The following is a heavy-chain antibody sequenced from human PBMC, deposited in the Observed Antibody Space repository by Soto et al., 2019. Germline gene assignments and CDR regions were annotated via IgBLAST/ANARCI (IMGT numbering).Heavy chain of an antibody. Sequence: GGSLRLSCAASGFTFRSFTMNWVRQAPGKGLGWVSTISSNSAYIYYTDALRGRFTISRDNAKNSLHLQMNSLRAEDTAVYYCTRDASRDSSARGWFDPWGPGTLVTVSS. J-gene: IGHJ5*02. V-gene: IGHV3-21*01. CDR3: TRDASRDSSARGWFDP. CDR1: GFTFRSFT. CDR2: ISSNSAYI. D-gene: IGHD6-13*01.